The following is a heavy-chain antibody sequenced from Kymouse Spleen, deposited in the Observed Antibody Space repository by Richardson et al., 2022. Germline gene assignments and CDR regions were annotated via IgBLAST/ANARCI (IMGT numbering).Heavy chain of an antibody. D-gene: IGHD3-3*01,IGHD3-9*01,IGHD5-12*01. CDR3: ARYEYYYYGMDV. CDR1: GGSISSYY. Sequence: QVQLQESGPGLVKPSETLSLTCTVSGGSISSYYWSWIRQPPGKGLEWIGYIYYSGSTNYNPSLKSRVTISVDTSKNQFSLKLSSVTAADTAVYYCARYEYYYYGMDVWGQGTTVTVSS. CDR2: IYYSGST. V-gene: IGHV4-59*01. J-gene: IGHJ6*02.